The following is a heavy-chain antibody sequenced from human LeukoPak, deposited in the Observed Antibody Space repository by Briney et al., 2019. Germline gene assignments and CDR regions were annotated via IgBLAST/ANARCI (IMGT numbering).Heavy chain of an antibody. Sequence: GGSLRLSCAASGFTFSSYWMSWVRQAPGKGLEWVANIKQDGSEKCYVDSVKGRFTISRDNAKNSLYLQMNSLRAEDTAVYYCARDYDFWSGYFDYWGQGTLVTVSS. CDR2: IKQDGSEK. CDR1: GFTFSSYW. D-gene: IGHD3-3*01. J-gene: IGHJ4*02. V-gene: IGHV3-7*01. CDR3: ARDYDFWSGYFDY.